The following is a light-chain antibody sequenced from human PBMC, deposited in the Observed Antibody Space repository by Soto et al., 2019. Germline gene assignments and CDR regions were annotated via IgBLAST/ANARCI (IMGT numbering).Light chain of an antibody. CDR3: CSDAGSYDLWV. V-gene: IGLV2-11*01. CDR1: SSDVGGYNY. J-gene: IGLJ2*01. Sequence: QSALTQPRSVSGSPGQSVTISCTGTSSDVGGYNYVSWYQQHPGKAPKLLIYDVSKRPSGVPDRFSGSKSGNTASLTISGHHADDAAYYYCCSDAGSYDLWVFGGGTKLTVL. CDR2: DVS.